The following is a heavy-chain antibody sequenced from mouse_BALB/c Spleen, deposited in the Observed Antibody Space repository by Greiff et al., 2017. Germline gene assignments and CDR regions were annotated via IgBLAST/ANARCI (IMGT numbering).Heavy chain of an antibody. CDR1: SYTFTDYA. CDR3: ARGDDYDGPCFDY. CDR2: ISTYYGNT. D-gene: IGHD2-4*01. V-gene: IGHV1-67*01. J-gene: IGHJ2*01. Sequence: QVQLQQSGPELVRPGVSVKISCKGSSYTFTDYAMHWVKQSHAKSLEWIGVISTYYGNTNYNQKFKGKATMTVDKSSSTAYMELARLTSEDSAVYYCARGDDYDGPCFDYWGQGTTLTVSS.